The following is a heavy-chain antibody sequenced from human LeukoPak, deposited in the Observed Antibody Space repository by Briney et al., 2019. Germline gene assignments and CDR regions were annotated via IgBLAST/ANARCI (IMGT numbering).Heavy chain of an antibody. Sequence: GGSLRLSCVASGFIFSGHGMHWVRQAPGKGLEWLAFIRYDGTDESSGDSVRGRLTISRDDSLNTLYLQMDSLRHDDTAVYYCARNRAFGTFDAFDMWGQGTMVTISS. CDR3: ARNRAFGTFDAFDM. CDR1: GFIFSGHG. D-gene: IGHD3-16*01. J-gene: IGHJ3*02. V-gene: IGHV3-30*02. CDR2: IRYDGTDE.